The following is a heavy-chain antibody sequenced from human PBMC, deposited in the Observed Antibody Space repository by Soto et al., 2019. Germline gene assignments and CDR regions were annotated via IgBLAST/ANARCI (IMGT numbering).Heavy chain of an antibody. CDR2: ISGSGGST. V-gene: IGHV3-23*01. J-gene: IGHJ6*02. CDR1: GFTFSSYA. Sequence: VQLLESGGGLVQPGGSLRLSCAASGFTFSSYAMSWVRQAPGKGLEWVSAISGSGGSTYYADSVKGRFTISRDNSKNTLYLQMNSLRAEDTAVYYCAKDRKYYDFWSPGMDVWGQGTTVTVSS. D-gene: IGHD3-3*01. CDR3: AKDRKYYDFWSPGMDV.